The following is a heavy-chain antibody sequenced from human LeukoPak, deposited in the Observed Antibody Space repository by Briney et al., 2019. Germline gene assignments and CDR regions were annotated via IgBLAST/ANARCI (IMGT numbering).Heavy chain of an antibody. V-gene: IGHV4-34*01. CDR1: GGSFSGYY. Sequence: SETLSLTCAVYGGSFSGYYWSWIRQPPGKGLEWIGEINHSGSTNYNPSLKSRVTISVDTSKNQFSLKLSSVTAADTAVYYCARGLASHRYYFYYYMDVWGKGTTVTVSS. CDR2: INHSGST. D-gene: IGHD3-3*02. CDR3: ARGLASHRYYFYYYMDV. J-gene: IGHJ6*03.